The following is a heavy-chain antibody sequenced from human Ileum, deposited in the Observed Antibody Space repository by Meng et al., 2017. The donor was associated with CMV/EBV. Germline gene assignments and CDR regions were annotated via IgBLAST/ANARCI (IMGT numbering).Heavy chain of an antibody. J-gene: IGHJ6*02. CDR2: INPSGGST. CDR3: ARDRRMDSTLFHYYYGMDV. D-gene: IGHD2-15*01. V-gene: IGHV1-46*01. CDR1: GYTFTSYY. Sequence: ASVKVSCKASGYTFTSYYMHWVRQAPGQGLEWMGIINPSGGSTSYAQKFQGRVTMTRDTSTSTVYMELSSLRSEDKAVYYCARDRRMDSTLFHYYYGMDVWGQGTTVTVSS.